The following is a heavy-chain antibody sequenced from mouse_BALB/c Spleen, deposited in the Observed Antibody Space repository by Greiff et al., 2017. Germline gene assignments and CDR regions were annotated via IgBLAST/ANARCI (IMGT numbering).Heavy chain of an antibody. V-gene: IGHV14-1*02. CDR1: GFNIKDYY. CDR3: ARLNYGSRPDFDY. Sequence: VQLQQSGAELVRPGALVKLSCKASGFNIKDYYMHWVKQRPEQGLEWIGRIDPANGNTKYDPKFQGKATITADTSSNKAYLQLSSLTSEDTAVYYCARLNYGSRPDFDYWGQGTTLTVSS. J-gene: IGHJ2*01. CDR2: IDPANGNT. D-gene: IGHD1-1*01.